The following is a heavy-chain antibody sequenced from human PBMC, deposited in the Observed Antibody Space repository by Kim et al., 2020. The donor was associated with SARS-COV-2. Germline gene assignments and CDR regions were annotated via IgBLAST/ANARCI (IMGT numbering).Heavy chain of an antibody. Sequence: GGSLRLSCAASGFTFSSYGMHWVRQAPGKGLEWVAVISYDGSNKYYADSVKGRFTISRDNSKNTLYLQMNSLRAEDTAVYYCAKDTYGSGSYGPDYWGQGTLVTVSS. V-gene: IGHV3-30*18. CDR1: GFTFSSYG. CDR2: ISYDGSNK. J-gene: IGHJ4*02. D-gene: IGHD3-10*01. CDR3: AKDTYGSGSYGPDY.